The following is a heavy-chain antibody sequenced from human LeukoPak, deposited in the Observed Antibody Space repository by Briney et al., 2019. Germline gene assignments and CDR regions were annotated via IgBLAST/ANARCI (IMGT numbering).Heavy chain of an antibody. CDR1: GGSISSYY. V-gene: IGHV4-59*01. D-gene: IGHD3-10*01. CDR2: IYYSGST. CDR3: ARGGSGSYYYYYYHMDV. J-gene: IGHJ6*03. Sequence: SETLSLTCTVSGGSISSYYWSWIRQPPGKGLEWIGYIYYSGSTNYNPSLKSRVTISVDTSKNQFSLKLSSVTAADPAVYYCARGGSGSYYYYYYHMDVWGKGTTVTVSS.